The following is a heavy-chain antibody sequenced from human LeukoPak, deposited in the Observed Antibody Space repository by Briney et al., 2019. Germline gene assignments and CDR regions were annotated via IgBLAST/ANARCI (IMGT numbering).Heavy chain of an antibody. CDR2: INPNSGGT. D-gene: IGHD3-10*01. V-gene: IGHV1-2*02. J-gene: IGHJ4*02. Sequence: ASVKVSCKASGYTFTGYYMHWVRQAPGQGLEWMGWINPNSGGTNYAQKFQGRVTMTRDTSISTAYMELSRLRSDDTDVYYCARNPVRGVIIGGYWGQGTLVTVSS. CDR3: ARNPVRGVIIGGY. CDR1: GYTFTGYY.